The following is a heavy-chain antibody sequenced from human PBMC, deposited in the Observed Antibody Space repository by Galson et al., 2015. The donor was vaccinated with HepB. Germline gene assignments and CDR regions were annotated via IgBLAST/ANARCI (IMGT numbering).Heavy chain of an antibody. CDR3: ARGRLFGELCDY. J-gene: IGHJ4*02. CDR2: IWYDGSNK. Sequence: SLRLSCAASGFTFSSYGMHWVRQAPGKGLEWVAVIWYDGSNKYYADSVKGRFTISRDNSKNTLYLQMNSLRAEDTAVYYCARGRLFGELCDYWGQGTLVTVSS. CDR1: GFTFSSYG. D-gene: IGHD3-10*01. V-gene: IGHV3-33*01.